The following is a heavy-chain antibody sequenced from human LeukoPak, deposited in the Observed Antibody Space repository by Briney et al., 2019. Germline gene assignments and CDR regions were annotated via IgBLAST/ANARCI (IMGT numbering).Heavy chain of an antibody. CDR1: GFTFSSYW. V-gene: IGHV3-74*01. D-gene: IGHD4-11*01. J-gene: IGHJ4*02. CDR3: ARGGNSNYDAANVDY. CDR2: INTDGSST. Sequence: GGSLRLSCAASGFTFSSYWMHWVRQAPGKGLVWVSRINTDGSSTSYADSVKGRFTISRDNAKNTLYLQMNSLRAEDTAVYYCARGGNSNYDAANVDYWGQGTLVTVSS.